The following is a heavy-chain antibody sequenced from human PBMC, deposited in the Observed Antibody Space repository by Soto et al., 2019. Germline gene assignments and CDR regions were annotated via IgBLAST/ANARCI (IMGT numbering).Heavy chain of an antibody. Sequence: GGSLRLSCAASGFTFSSYGMHWVRQAPGKGLEWVAVISYDGSNKYYADSVKGRFTISRDNSKNTLYLQMNSLRAEDTAVYYCVKEREIPRGSTDYSDQGPLRTRSS. V-gene: IGHV3-30*18. CDR3: VKEREIPRGSTDY. J-gene: IGHJ4*02. D-gene: IGHD1-26*01. CDR1: GFTFSSYG. CDR2: ISYDGSNK.